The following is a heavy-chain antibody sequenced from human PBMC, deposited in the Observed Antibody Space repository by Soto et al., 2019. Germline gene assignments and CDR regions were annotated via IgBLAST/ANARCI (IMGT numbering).Heavy chain of an antibody. Sequence: SQTLSLTCAISGDSVSSNSAAWNWIRQSPSRGLEWLGRTYYRSKWYNDYAVSVKSRITINPDTSKNQFSLQLNSVTPEDTAVYYCARVGKAVAGNLIYGMDVWGQGTTVTVSS. CDR1: GDSVSSNSAA. CDR3: ARVGKAVAGNLIYGMDV. J-gene: IGHJ6*02. D-gene: IGHD6-19*01. CDR2: TYYRSKWYN. V-gene: IGHV6-1*01.